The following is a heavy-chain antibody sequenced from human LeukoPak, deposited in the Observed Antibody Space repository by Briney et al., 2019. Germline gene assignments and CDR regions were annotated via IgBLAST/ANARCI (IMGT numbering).Heavy chain of an antibody. J-gene: IGHJ4*02. CDR2: IYYSGTT. CDR3: ARRGYSSGNFDY. CDR1: GGSIISSSYY. V-gene: IGHV4-39*01. Sequence: PSETLSLTCTVSGGSIISSSYYWGWIRQPPGKGLEWIGSIYYSGTTYYNPSLKSRVTISVDTSKNQFSLKLSSVTAADTAVSYCARRGYSSGNFDYWGQGTLVTVSS. D-gene: IGHD5-18*01.